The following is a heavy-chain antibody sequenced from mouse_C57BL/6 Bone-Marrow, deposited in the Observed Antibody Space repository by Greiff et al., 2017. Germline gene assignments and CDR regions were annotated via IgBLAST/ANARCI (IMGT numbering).Heavy chain of an antibody. CDR2: IYPGSGYT. J-gene: IGHJ2*01. D-gene: IGHD1-1*01. CDR3: ARWSTTGEADD. V-gene: IGHV1-63*01. Sequence: VQLQQSGAELVRPGTSVKMSCKASGYTFTNYWIGWAKQRPGHGLEWIGDIYPGSGYTNYNEKFKGKATLTADKSSSTAYMQISSLTSEDSAICDCARWSTTGEADDWGKGTTLTVSS. CDR1: GYTFTNYW.